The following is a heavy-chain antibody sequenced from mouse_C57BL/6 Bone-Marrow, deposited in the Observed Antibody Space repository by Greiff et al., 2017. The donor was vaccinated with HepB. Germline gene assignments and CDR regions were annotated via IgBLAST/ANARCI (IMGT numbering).Heavy chain of an antibody. D-gene: IGHD2-4*01. CDR2: IWSDGST. CDR1: GFSLTSYG. J-gene: IGHJ3*01. Sequence: VKLMESGPGLVAPSQSLSITCTVSGFSLTSYGVHWVRQPPGKGLEWLVVIWSDGSTTYNSARKSRLSISKDNSKSQVFLKMNSLQTDDTAMYYCARHCSEDYDGWCAYWGQGTLVTVSA. V-gene: IGHV2-6-1*01. CDR3: ARHCSEDYDGWCAY.